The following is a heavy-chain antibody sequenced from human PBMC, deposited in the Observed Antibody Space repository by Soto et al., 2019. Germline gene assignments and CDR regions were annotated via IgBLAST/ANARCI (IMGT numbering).Heavy chain of an antibody. CDR3: ARAKRIVVVVAAKYYYGMDV. J-gene: IGHJ6*02. V-gene: IGHV1-69*13. Sequence: SVKVSCKASGGTFSSYAISWVRQAPGQGLEWMGGIIPIFGTANYAQKFQGRVTITADESTSTAYMELSSLRSEDTAVYYCARAKRIVVVVAAKYYYGMDVWGQGTTVTVSS. D-gene: IGHD2-15*01. CDR1: GGTFSSYA. CDR2: IIPIFGTA.